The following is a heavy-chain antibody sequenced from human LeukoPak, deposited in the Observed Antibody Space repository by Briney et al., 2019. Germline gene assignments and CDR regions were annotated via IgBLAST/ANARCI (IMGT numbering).Heavy chain of an antibody. CDR1: GGSISSYY. CDR3: ARGLPYDFWSGYNWFDP. Sequence: SETLSLTCTVSGGSISSYYWSWIRQPPGKGLEWIGYIYYSGSTNYNPSLKSRVTISVDTSKNQFSLKLSSVTAADTAVYYCARGLPYDFWSGYNWFDPWGQGTLVTVSS. D-gene: IGHD3-3*01. CDR2: IYYSGST. V-gene: IGHV4-59*12. J-gene: IGHJ5*02.